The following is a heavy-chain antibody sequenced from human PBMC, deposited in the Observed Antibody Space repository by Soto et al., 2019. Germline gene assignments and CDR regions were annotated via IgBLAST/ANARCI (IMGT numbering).Heavy chain of an antibody. CDR1: GYTFTSYY. J-gene: IGHJ4*02. Sequence: ASVKVSCKASGYTFTSYYMHWVRQAPGQGLEWMGIINPSGGSTSYAQKFQGRVTMTRDTSTSTVYMELSSLRSEDTAVYYCARAPQIAARMDNFDYWGQGTLVTVSS. D-gene: IGHD6-6*01. CDR2: INPSGGST. V-gene: IGHV1-46*01. CDR3: ARAPQIAARMDNFDY.